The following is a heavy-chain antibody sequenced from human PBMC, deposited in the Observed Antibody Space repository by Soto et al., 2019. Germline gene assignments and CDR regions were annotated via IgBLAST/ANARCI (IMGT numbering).Heavy chain of an antibody. CDR2: ISSNSAYI. Sequence: PGGFLRLSCAASGFTFRSFTMNWVRQAPGKGLEWVSTISSNSAYIYYTDALRGRFTISRDNAKNSLHLQVNSLRAEDTAVYYCTRDASRDSSARGWFDPWGPGTLVTVSS. J-gene: IGHJ5*02. D-gene: IGHD6-13*01. V-gene: IGHV3-21*01. CDR1: GFTFRSFT. CDR3: TRDASRDSSARGWFDP.